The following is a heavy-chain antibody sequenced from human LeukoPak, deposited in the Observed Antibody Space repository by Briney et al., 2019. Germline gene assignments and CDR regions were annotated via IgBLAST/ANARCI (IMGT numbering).Heavy chain of an antibody. V-gene: IGHV3-23*01. CDR2: ISGIDGNT. CDR3: AKDGQRWLGGECDY. Sequence: GGSLRLSCAASGFTFSNYGMSWVRQAPGKGLEWVSIISGIDGNTYYADSVKGRFTISRDNSKNTLYLLMSSLRAEDTAVYRCAKDGQRWLGGECDYWGQGTLVTVSS. CDR1: GFTFSNYG. J-gene: IGHJ4*02. D-gene: IGHD6-19*01.